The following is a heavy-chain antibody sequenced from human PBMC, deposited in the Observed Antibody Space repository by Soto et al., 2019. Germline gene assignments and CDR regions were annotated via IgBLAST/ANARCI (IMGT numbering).Heavy chain of an antibody. CDR2: INSDGSST. Sequence: PGGSLRLSCAASGFIFSSDWMHWVRQAPGGGLVWVSRINSDGSSTGYADSVMGRFTISRDNAKNTLYLQMNSLRAEDTAVYYCARDQGYCSGGSCYVAGYWGQGTLVTVSS. CDR3: ARDQGYCSGGSCYVAGY. V-gene: IGHV3-74*01. J-gene: IGHJ4*02. CDR1: GFIFSSDW. D-gene: IGHD2-15*01.